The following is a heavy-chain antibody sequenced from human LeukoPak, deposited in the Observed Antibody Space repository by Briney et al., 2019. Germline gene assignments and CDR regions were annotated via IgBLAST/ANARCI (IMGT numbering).Heavy chain of an antibody. CDR2: ISYDGSNK. V-gene: IGHV3-30*18. D-gene: IGHD2-15*01. J-gene: IGHJ6*04. Sequence: TGGSLRLSCAASGFTFSSYGMHWVRQAPGKGLEWVAVISYDGSNKYFADSVKGRFTISRDNSRNTLYLQMSSLRAEDTAVYYCAKGAAYYYYYGMDVWGKGTTVTVSS. CDR1: GFTFSSYG. CDR3: AKGAAYYYYYGMDV.